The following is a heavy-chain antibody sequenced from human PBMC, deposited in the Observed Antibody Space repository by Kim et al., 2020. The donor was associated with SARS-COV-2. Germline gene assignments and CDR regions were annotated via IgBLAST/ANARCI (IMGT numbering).Heavy chain of an antibody. CDR3: ARGFGVVVPALDFDY. V-gene: IGHV1-3*01. J-gene: IGHJ4*02. D-gene: IGHD2-2*01. Sequence: KFQGRVTITMDTSASTAYMELSSLRSEDTAVYYCARGFGVVVPALDFDYWGQGTLVTVSS.